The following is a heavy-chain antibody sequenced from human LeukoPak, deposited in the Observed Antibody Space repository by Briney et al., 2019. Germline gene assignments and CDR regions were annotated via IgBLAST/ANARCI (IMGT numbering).Heavy chain of an antibody. D-gene: IGHD6-19*01. CDR3: AREQSGTRGWYTVDY. V-gene: IGHV3-23*01. Sequence: VGSLRLSCAASGFTFSTYAISWVRQGPGEGLEWVSAIRPDGDRTYYANSVRGRFTISRDNSKDTVYLQINGLRVEDTAVYYCAREQSGTRGWYTVDYWGQGTLVTVSS. CDR2: IRPDGDRT. CDR1: GFTFSTYA. J-gene: IGHJ4*02.